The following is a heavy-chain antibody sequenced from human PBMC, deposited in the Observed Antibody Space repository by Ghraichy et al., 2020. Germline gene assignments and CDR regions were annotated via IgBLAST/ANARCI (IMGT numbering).Heavy chain of an antibody. Sequence: SETLSLTCTVSGGSISSSSNYWGWTRQPPGKGLEWIGSIYSSGSTYYNPSLKSRVTISIDTSKNQFSLKLSSVTAADPAMYYCTRHGGYCTTTSCYQYYYYYMDVWGKGTTVTVSS. V-gene: IGHV4-39*01. CDR1: GGSISSSSNY. D-gene: IGHD2-2*01. J-gene: IGHJ6*03. CDR3: TRHGGYCTTTSCYQYYYYYMDV. CDR2: IYSSGST.